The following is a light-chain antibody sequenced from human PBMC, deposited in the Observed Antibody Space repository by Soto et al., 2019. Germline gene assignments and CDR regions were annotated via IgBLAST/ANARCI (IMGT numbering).Light chain of an antibody. CDR1: SSNIWAGYD. CDR3: QSYDSSLSGSV. V-gene: IGLV1-40*01. CDR2: GNS. Sequence: QSVLTQPPSVSGAPGQRVTISCTGSSSNIWAGYDVHWYQQLPGTAPKLLIYGNSNRPSGVPDRLSGSKSGTSASLAITGLQAEDEADYYCQSYDSSLSGSVFGGGTKLTVL. J-gene: IGLJ2*01.